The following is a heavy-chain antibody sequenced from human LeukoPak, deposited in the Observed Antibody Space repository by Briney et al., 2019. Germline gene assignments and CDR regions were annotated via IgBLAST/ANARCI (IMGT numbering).Heavy chain of an antibody. Sequence: PGGSLRLSCAASGFTFSSDAVSWVRQAPGKGLEWVSAISGSGGSTYYADSVKGRFTISRDNSKNTLYLQMNSLRAEDTAVYYCARVKGGSSEKDVWGKGTTVTVSS. CDR2: ISGSGGST. D-gene: IGHD3-16*01. V-gene: IGHV3-23*01. CDR1: GFTFSSDA. J-gene: IGHJ6*04. CDR3: ARVKGGSSEKDV.